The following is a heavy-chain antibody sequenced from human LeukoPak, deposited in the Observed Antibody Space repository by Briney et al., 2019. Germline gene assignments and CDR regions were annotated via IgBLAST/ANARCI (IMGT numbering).Heavy chain of an antibody. CDR3: ARDSAYYGDFFYFDY. D-gene: IGHD4-17*01. CDR1: GFTVSNNY. CDR2: IYSDDST. Sequence: GGSLRLSCAASGFTVSNNYMTWVRQAPGKGLEWVTVIYSDDSTYYADSVKGRFTISRDNSKNTLYLQMNSLRAEDTAVYYCARDSAYYGDFFYFDYWDQGTLVTVSS. J-gene: IGHJ4*02. V-gene: IGHV3-53*01.